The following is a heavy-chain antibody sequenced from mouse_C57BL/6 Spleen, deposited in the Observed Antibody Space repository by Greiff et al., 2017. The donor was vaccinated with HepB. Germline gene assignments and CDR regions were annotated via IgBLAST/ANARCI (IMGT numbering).Heavy chain of an antibody. CDR1: GYTFTSYW. Sequence: VQLQQSGAELVKPGASVKLSCKASGYTFTSYWMHWVKQRPGQGLEWIGMIHPNSGSTNYNEKFKSKATLTVDKSSSTAYMQLSSLTSEDSAVYYCARAYYGSSYGYYFDYWGQGTTLTVSS. V-gene: IGHV1-64*01. D-gene: IGHD1-1*01. J-gene: IGHJ2*01. CDR2: IHPNSGST. CDR3: ARAYYGSSYGYYFDY.